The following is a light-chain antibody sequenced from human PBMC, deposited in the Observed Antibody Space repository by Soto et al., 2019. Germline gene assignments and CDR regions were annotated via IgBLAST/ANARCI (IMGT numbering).Light chain of an antibody. Sequence: QSALTQPRSVSGSPGQSVTISCTGTSSDVGDYNYVSWYQQHPGKAPKLMIYDVNKRPSGVPDRFSGSKSGNTASLTISGLQAEYEADDYCCSYAGSYTLWVFGGGTKLTVL. CDR1: SSDVGDYNY. V-gene: IGLV2-11*01. CDR3: CSYAGSYTLWV. CDR2: DVN. J-gene: IGLJ3*02.